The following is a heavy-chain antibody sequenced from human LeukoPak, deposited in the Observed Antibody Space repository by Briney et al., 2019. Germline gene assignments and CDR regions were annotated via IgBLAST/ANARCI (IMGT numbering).Heavy chain of an antibody. Sequence: SETLSLTCTVSGGSISSYYWSWIRQPAGKGLEWIGRIYTSGSTNYNPSLKSRVTISVDKSKNQFSLKLSSVTAADTAVYYCARPTTQWLYFDYWGQGTLVTVSS. CDR1: GGSISSYY. D-gene: IGHD6-19*01. CDR2: IYTSGST. V-gene: IGHV4-4*07. CDR3: ARPTTQWLYFDY. J-gene: IGHJ4*02.